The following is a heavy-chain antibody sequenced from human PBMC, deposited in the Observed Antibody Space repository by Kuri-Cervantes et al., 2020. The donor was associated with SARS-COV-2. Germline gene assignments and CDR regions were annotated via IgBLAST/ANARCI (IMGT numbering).Heavy chain of an antibody. CDR2: VYTNGTT. D-gene: IGHD4-17*01. CDR3: ATDYYGDKHYYYGMDV. V-gene: IGHV4-4*07. Sequence: SETLSLTCTVSGGSISTYHWSWVRQPAGKALEWIGHVYTNGTTKYNSSLKSRITISVDTSKNQFSLKLSSVTAADTAVYYCATDYYGDKHYYYGMDVWGQGTMVTVSS. J-gene: IGHJ6*02. CDR1: GGSISTYH.